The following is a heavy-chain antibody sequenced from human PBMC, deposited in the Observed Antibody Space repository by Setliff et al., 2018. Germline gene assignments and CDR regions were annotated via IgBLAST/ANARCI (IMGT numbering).Heavy chain of an antibody. CDR2: INHRGST. V-gene: IGHV4-34*08. Sequence: SETLSLTCAAYGGTFSDYYWTWIRQPPGKGLEWIGEINHRGSTNYNPSLKSRATISIDTSKDQFSLNLTSVTAADTAVYYCATSGFCSAGSCYSFDDWGQGALVTVPS. J-gene: IGHJ4*02. CDR3: ATSGFCSAGSCYSFDD. CDR1: GGTFSDYY. D-gene: IGHD6-19*01.